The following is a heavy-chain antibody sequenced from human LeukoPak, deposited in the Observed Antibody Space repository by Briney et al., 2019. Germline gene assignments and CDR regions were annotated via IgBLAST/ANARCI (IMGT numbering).Heavy chain of an antibody. Sequence: SVKVSCKASGGTFSSYAISWVRPAPGQGLEWMGGIIPIFGTANYAQKFQGRVTITADESTSTAYMELSSLRSEDTAVYYCARDRVVPAAYPRGWFDPWGQGTLVTVSS. D-gene: IGHD2-2*01. J-gene: IGHJ5*02. CDR1: GGTFSSYA. CDR3: ARDRVVPAAYPRGWFDP. V-gene: IGHV1-69*01. CDR2: IIPIFGTA.